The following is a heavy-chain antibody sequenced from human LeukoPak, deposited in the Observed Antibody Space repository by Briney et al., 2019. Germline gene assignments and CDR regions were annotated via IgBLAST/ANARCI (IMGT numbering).Heavy chain of an antibody. CDR3: ARDGPGGPVGYYYGSGPYYYYMDV. J-gene: IGHJ6*03. CDR1: GDSISSGSYY. Sequence: PSETLSLTCTVSGDSISSGSYYWSWIRQPPGKDLEWIGYVYHTGNTNYNPSLKSRVTMSVDRSKNQFSLKLSSVTAADTAVYYCARDGPGGPVGYYYGSGPYYYYMDVWGKGTTVTVSS. V-gene: IGHV4-30-2*01. CDR2: VYHTGNT. D-gene: IGHD3-10*01.